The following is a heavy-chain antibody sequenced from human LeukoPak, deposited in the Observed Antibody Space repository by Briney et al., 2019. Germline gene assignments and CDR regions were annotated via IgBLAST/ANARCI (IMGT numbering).Heavy chain of an antibody. V-gene: IGHV1-69*05. D-gene: IGHD3-22*01. CDR1: GGTFSSYA. CDR2: IIPIFGTA. Sequence: SVKVSCKASGGTFSSYAISWVRQAPGQGLEWMGRIIPIFGTANYAQKFQGRVTITTDESTSTDYLELSDLRSEDTAVYYCAKEPITYYYDSSGYSPPDYCCQGTLLTVSS. CDR3: AKEPITYYYDSSGYSPPDY. J-gene: IGHJ4*02.